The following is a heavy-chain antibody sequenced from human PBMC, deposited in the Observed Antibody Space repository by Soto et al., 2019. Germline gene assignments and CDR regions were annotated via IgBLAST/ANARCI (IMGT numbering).Heavy chain of an antibody. Sequence: VQLVESGGGLVQPGGSLRLSCAASGFTFSSYWMSWVRQAPGKGLERVANIKQDGSEKYYVDSVKARFTISRDNAKNSLYLRMTGLRAENTAVYYCARGVGGYSYGGGAQDWGRGSLVTV. D-gene: IGHD5-18*01. CDR3: ARGVGGYSYGGGAQD. CDR1: GFTFSSYW. V-gene: IGHV3-7*01. CDR2: IKQDGSEK. J-gene: IGHJ4*02.